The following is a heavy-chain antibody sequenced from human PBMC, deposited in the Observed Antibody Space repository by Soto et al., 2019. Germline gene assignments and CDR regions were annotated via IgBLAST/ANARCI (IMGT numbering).Heavy chain of an antibody. J-gene: IGHJ6*03. CDR3: ARIGTGYYYMDV. CDR2: INSDGSRT. CDR1: GFTFSSYW. Sequence: DVQLEESGGGLVQPGGSLRLSCGASGFTFSSYWMHWVRQAPGKGLVWVSRINSDGSRTNYADSVKGRFTISRDNAKNTVYLQRNSLSAEDTAVYYCARIGTGYYYMDVWGKWTTVTVSS. D-gene: IGHD3-10*01. V-gene: IGHV3-74*01.